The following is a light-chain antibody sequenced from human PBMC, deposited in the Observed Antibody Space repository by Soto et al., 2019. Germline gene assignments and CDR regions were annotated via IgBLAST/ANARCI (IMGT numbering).Light chain of an antibody. Sequence: EIVLTQSPGTLSLSPGERATLSCRASQSVSSSYLAWYQQKPGQAPRLLIYAASSRATGIPDRFSGSGSGTDVTLTISRLEPEDFAVYYCQQYGSSPLVTFGPGTKVDIK. V-gene: IGKV3-20*01. CDR1: QSVSSSY. CDR3: QQYGSSPLVT. CDR2: AAS. J-gene: IGKJ3*01.